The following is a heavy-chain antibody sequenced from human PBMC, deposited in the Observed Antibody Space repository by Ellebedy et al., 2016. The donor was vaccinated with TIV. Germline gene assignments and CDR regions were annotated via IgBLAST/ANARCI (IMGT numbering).Heavy chain of an antibody. J-gene: IGHJ4*02. Sequence: PGGSLRLSCAASGFPFDSYVMNWVRQAPGQGLESVAVISYDGSNKYFADSVQGRFTISRDNSQNTLYLLMNSLRGDDTAIYYCARALNHVDTVSTAPLDCWGQGTLVTVSS. CDR1: GFPFDSYV. V-gene: IGHV3-30*04. CDR2: ISYDGSNK. CDR3: ARALNHVDTVSTAPLDC. D-gene: IGHD5/OR15-5a*01.